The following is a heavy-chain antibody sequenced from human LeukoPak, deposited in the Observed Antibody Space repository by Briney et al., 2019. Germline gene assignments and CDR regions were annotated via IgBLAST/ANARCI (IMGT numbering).Heavy chain of an antibody. CDR1: GLTFSSYS. J-gene: IGHJ6*03. Sequence: GGSLRLSCAASGLTFSSYSMNWVRQAPGKGLEWVSSISSSSSYIYYADSVKGRFTISRDNAKNSLYLQMNSLRAEDTAVYYCARATPYYYYYMDVWGKGTTVTVSS. CDR3: ARATPYYYYYMDV. V-gene: IGHV3-21*01. CDR2: ISSSSSYI. D-gene: IGHD2-15*01.